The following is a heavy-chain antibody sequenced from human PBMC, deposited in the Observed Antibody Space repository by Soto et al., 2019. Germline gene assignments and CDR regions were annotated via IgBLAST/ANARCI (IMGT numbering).Heavy chain of an antibody. D-gene: IGHD3-3*01. CDR1: GFTFSDYY. CDR2: ISSSGSNI. V-gene: IGHV3-11*01. J-gene: IGHJ4*02. Sequence: QVQLVESGGGLVKPGGSLRLSCAASGFTFSDYYMSWIRQAPGKGLEWVSYISSSGSNIYYADAVKGRFTISRDNAKNSLYLQMISLRAEDAAVYYCARVTFNYYFWSGYPSYYFGYWGQGTLVTVCS. CDR3: ARVTFNYYFWSGYPSYYFGY.